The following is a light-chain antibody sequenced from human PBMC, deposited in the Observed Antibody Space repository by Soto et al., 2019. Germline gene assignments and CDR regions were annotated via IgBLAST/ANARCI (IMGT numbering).Light chain of an antibody. J-gene: IGLJ2*01. Sequence: QPVLTQPASVSGSPGQSITISCTGTSSDVGDYNFVSWYQQHPGKAPKFMIYNVTSRPSGISNRFSGSKSGNTASLTISGLQAEDEADYYCNSYTSSSPHVVFGGGTKLTVL. V-gene: IGLV2-14*01. CDR1: SSDVGDYNF. CDR3: NSYTSSSPHVV. CDR2: NVT.